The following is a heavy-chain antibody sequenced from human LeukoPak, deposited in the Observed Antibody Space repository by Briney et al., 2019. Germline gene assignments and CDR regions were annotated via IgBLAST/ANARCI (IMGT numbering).Heavy chain of an antibody. J-gene: IGHJ5*02. V-gene: IGHV4-34*01. D-gene: IGHD1-14*01. Sequence: KASETLSLTCAVYGGSFSGYYWSWIRQPPGKGLEWIGEINHSGSTNYNPSLKSRVTISVDTSKNQFSLKLSSVTAADTAVYYCARGTRTFDPWGQGTLVTVSS. CDR2: INHSGST. CDR3: ARGTRTFDP. CDR1: GGSFSGYY.